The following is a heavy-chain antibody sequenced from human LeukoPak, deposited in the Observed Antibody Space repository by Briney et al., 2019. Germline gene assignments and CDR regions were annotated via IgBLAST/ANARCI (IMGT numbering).Heavy chain of an antibody. CDR2: IYYSGST. V-gene: IGHV4-61*01. Sequence: PSETLSLTCTVSGDSVSSAYYYWSWIRQPPGKGLEWIGNIYYSGSTNYNPSLKSRVTISIDTSKSQFSQKLSSVTAADTAVYYCARDYTGDYDSSGYLYYVDYWGLGALVTVSS. D-gene: IGHD3-22*01. J-gene: IGHJ4*02. CDR1: GDSVSSAYYY. CDR3: ARDYTGDYDSSGYLYYVDY.